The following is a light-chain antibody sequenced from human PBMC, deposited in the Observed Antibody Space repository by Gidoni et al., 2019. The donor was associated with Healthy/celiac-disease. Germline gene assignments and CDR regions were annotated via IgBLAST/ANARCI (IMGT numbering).Light chain of an antibody. V-gene: IGKV3-11*01. Sequence: EIVLTQSPATLSLSPGERATLSCRASQSVSSYLAWYQQKPGQAPRLLIYDASNRATGIPARFSGSGSGTDFTLTISSLKPEDFAVYYCQQRSNWPPFFGGGTKVEIK. CDR1: QSVSSY. CDR2: DAS. J-gene: IGKJ4*01. CDR3: QQRSNWPPF.